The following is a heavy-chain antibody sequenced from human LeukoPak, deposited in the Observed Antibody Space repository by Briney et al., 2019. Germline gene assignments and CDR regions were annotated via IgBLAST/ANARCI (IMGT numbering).Heavy chain of an antibody. CDR1: GGTFSSYA. CDR2: IIPILGIA. Sequence: SVKVSCTASGGTFSSYAISWGRQAPGQGLGWRGRIIPILGIANYAQKFQGRVTITADKSTSTAYMELSSLRSEDTDVYYCARAFGIEMATINVLGYWGQGTLVTVSS. D-gene: IGHD5-24*01. J-gene: IGHJ4*02. V-gene: IGHV1-69*04. CDR3: ARAFGIEMATINVLGY.